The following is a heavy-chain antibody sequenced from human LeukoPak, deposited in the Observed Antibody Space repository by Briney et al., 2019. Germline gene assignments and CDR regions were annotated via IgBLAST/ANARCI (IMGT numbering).Heavy chain of an antibody. Sequence: ASVKVSCKASGYSFSIYGITWARQAPGQGLEYLGWISASDGTTNYAQKVQDRVAMTTDTSTSTAYLELRSLRSEDTAVYYCARCGAAVTTHFSHWGQGTLVTVSS. D-gene: IGHD4-17*01. V-gene: IGHV1-18*01. CDR2: ISASDGTT. J-gene: IGHJ4*02. CDR3: ARCGAAVTTHFSH. CDR1: GYSFSIYG.